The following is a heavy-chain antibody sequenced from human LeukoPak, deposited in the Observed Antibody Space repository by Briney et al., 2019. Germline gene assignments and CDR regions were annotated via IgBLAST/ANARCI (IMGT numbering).Heavy chain of an antibody. Sequence: ASVKVSCKASGYTFTSYDINWVRQAPGQGHEWMGWISAYNGNTNYAQKLQGRVTMTTDTSTSTAYMELRSLRSDDTAVYYCAREHDYGDYFDYWGQGTLVTVSS. CDR2: ISAYNGNT. V-gene: IGHV1-18*01. CDR3: AREHDYGDYFDY. J-gene: IGHJ4*02. D-gene: IGHD4-17*01. CDR1: GYTFTSYD.